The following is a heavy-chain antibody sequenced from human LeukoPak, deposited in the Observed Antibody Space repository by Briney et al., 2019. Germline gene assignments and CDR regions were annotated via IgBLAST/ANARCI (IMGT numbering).Heavy chain of an antibody. CDR2: IYTSGST. D-gene: IGHD6-13*01. V-gene: IGHV4-4*07. CDR3: AREGSSWLNWFDP. Sequence: PSEPLSLTSTVAGGSISSYYWSWIRQPAGKGLEWIGRIYTSGSTNYNPSLKSRVTMSVDTSKNQFTLKLSSVTAADTAVYYCAREGSSWLNWFDPWGQGTLVTVSS. J-gene: IGHJ5*02. CDR1: GGSISSYY.